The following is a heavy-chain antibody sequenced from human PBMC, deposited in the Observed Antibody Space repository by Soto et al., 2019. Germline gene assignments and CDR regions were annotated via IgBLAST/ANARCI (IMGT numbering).Heavy chain of an antibody. CDR3: ARGSYYSGWV. D-gene: IGHD6-19*01. V-gene: IGHV6-1*01. Sequence: HTLSLTCAISGDSVSSTSAAWSWIRQSPSRGLEWLGRTYYRSKWYSDYAVSVKSRITINPDTSKNQFSLQLNSVTPEDTAVYYCARGSYYSGWVWGQGTLVTVSS. CDR1: GDSVSSTSAA. CDR2: TYYRSKWYS. J-gene: IGHJ4*02.